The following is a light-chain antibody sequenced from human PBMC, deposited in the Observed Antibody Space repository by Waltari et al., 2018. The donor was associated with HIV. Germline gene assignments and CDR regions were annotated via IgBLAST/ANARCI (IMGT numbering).Light chain of an antibody. CDR1: MYNTGDNF. CDR3: AAWDDRLLWV. CDR2: RND. Sequence: QSVLTQPPSASGTAGKRVTISCSGSMYNTGDNFVYWFQQLPGTAPKLLIYRNDQRPSGVHDRFSGSKSGTSASLAISGLRSEDEADYYCAAWDDRLLWVFGGGTILTVL. V-gene: IGLV1-47*01. J-gene: IGLJ3*02.